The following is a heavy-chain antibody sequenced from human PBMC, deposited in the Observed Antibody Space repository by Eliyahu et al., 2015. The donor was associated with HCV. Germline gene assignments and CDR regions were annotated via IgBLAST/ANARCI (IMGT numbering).Heavy chain of an antibody. V-gene: IGHV3-23*04. D-gene: IGHD5-12*01. CDR1: GFTFSNYA. CDR3: AKGGYGGYDWTFDY. J-gene: IGHJ4*01. Sequence: EVQLVESGGGLVQPGGSLRLSXXASGFTFSNYAMXWVRQAPGKGLEGVSTITGTGATTYYADALKGRFTISRDNSKNTLYLRVSTLRPADTAVYYCAKGGYGGYDWTFDYWGRGILVTVSS. CDR2: ITGTGATT.